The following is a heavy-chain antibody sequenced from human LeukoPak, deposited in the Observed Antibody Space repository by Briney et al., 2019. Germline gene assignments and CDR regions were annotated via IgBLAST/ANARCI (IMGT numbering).Heavy chain of an antibody. CDR1: GFSFSTYG. D-gene: IGHD3-10*01. V-gene: IGHV3-33*01. CDR2: IWYDGSHQ. J-gene: IGHJ5*02. Sequence: GGSLRLSCAASGFSFSTYGMHWVRQAPGKGPEWVAVIWYDGSHQYYTDSVKGRFTISRDMSTNTLHLQMNSLRVDDTALYYCARDLGLKYGSGTYTFDPWGQGTFVIVS. CDR3: ARDLGLKYGSGTYTFDP.